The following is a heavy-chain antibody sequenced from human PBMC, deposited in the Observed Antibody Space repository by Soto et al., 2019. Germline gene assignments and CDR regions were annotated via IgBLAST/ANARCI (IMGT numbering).Heavy chain of an antibody. CDR1: GGSISSDDFF. J-gene: IGHJ6*02. CDR2: IYHSGTT. CDR3: ARDDDHDSGLSGGIDV. D-gene: IGHD3-10*01. V-gene: IGHV4-31*01. Sequence: QVQLQESGPGLVKPSETRSLSCNVSGGSISSDDFFWSWVRQHPARGLEWIGYIYHSGTTYYNPSLQSPITISVYSSKNQFSLKLRSVTAADTAVYFCARDDDHDSGLSGGIDVWGQGTAVTVSS.